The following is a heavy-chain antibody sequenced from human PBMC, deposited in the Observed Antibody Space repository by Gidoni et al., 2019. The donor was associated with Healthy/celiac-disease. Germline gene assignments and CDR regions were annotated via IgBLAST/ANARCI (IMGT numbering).Heavy chain of an antibody. CDR3: ARGAIAVAGTDVDY. Sequence: EVQLVESGGGLVKPGGSLRLSCAASGFTFSSYSMNWVRQSPGKGLEWVSSISSSSSYIYYADSVKGRFTISRDNAKNSLYLQMNSLRAEDTAVYYCARGAIAVAGTDVDYWGQGTLVTVSS. V-gene: IGHV3-21*01. CDR2: ISSSSSYI. D-gene: IGHD6-19*01. J-gene: IGHJ4*02. CDR1: GFTFSSYS.